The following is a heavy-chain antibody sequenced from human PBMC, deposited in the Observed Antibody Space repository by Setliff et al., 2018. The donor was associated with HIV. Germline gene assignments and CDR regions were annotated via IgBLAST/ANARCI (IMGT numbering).Heavy chain of an antibody. CDR1: GFTFRSYG. Sequence: GGSLRLSCAASGFTFRSYGMHWVRQAPGKGLEWVAVIWHDGSNKYYADSVKGRFTISRDNSKNTLYLQMNSLRAEDTAMYYCGRELSAGYYYDSSGGALDYWGQGTLVTVSS. D-gene: IGHD3-22*01. V-gene: IGHV3-33*01. J-gene: IGHJ4*02. CDR2: IWHDGSNK. CDR3: GRELSAGYYYDSSGGALDY.